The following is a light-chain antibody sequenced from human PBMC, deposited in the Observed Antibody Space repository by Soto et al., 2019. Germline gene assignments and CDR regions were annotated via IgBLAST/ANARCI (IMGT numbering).Light chain of an antibody. J-gene: IGKJ1*01. V-gene: IGKV3-20*01. CDR1: QSVSSSY. Sequence: ENVLTQSPGTLSLSPGERATLSCTRSQSVSSSYLAGYQQPPGKAPRALIYGASSRATGIPDRFSGSGSGTDFTLTISRLEPEEFAVYYCQQYGSSPRTFGQGTKVDIK. CDR2: GAS. CDR3: QQYGSSPRT.